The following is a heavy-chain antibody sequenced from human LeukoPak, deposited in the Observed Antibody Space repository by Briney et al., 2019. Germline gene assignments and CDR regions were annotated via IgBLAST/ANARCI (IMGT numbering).Heavy chain of an antibody. Sequence: PSETLSLTCTVSGGSISSSSYYWGWIRQPPGKGLEWIGSIYYSGSTYYNPSLKSRVTISVDTSKNQFSLKVGSVTAADTAVYYCARQVVATIHPYYFDYWGQGTLVTVSS. CDR1: GGSISSSSYY. CDR3: ARQVVATIHPYYFDY. V-gene: IGHV4-39*01. CDR2: IYYSGST. D-gene: IGHD5-12*01. J-gene: IGHJ4*02.